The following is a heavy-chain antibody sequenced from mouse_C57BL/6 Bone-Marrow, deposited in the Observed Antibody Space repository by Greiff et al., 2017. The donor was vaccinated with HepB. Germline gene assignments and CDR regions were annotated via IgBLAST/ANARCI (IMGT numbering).Heavy chain of an antibody. CDR1: GFNIKDDY. Sequence: EVHLVESGAELVRPGASVKLSCTASGFNIKDDYMHWVKQRPEQGLEWIGWIDPENGDTEYASKFQGKATITADTSSNTAYLQLSSLTSEDTAVYYCTTPYYGSSFYFDYWGQGTTLTVSS. D-gene: IGHD1-1*01. V-gene: IGHV14-4*01. J-gene: IGHJ2*01. CDR2: IDPENGDT. CDR3: TTPYYGSSFYFDY.